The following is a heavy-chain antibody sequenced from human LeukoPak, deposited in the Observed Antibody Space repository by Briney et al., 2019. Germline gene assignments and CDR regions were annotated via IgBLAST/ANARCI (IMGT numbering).Heavy chain of an antibody. CDR1: GFTFSSYA. D-gene: IGHD1-7*01. CDR2: VSASGDST. V-gene: IGHV3-23*01. J-gene: IGHJ6*02. Sequence: GGSLRLSCAASGFTFSSYAMSWVRQAPGKGLAWISTVSASGDSTSYADSVKGRFTVSRDNSKNALYLQVSSLRADDAALYYCARYNWNYFISSNMDVWGQGTTVTVSS. CDR3: ARYNWNYFISSNMDV.